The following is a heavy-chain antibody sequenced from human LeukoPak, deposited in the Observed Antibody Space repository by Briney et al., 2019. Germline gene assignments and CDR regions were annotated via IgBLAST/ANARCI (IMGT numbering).Heavy chain of an antibody. V-gene: IGHV3-21*01. J-gene: IGHJ4*02. D-gene: IGHD2/OR15-2a*01. CDR1: GFTFSSYS. CDR3: AATISMKD. CDR2: ISSSSIYI. Sequence: PGGSLRLSCAASGFTFSSYSMNWVRQAPGKGLEWVSSISSSSIYIYYADSVKGRFTISRDNAKNSLYLQMNTLRAEDTAVYYCAATISMKDWGQGPLVTVSS.